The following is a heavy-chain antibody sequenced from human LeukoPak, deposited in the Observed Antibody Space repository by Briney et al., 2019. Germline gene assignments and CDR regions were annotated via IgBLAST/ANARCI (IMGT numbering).Heavy chain of an antibody. V-gene: IGHV3-33*01. CDR1: GFSFSNYD. J-gene: IGHJ4*02. CDR2: IWYDGSNK. CDR3: ARGDPTVTTKQNFDY. Sequence: GRSLRLSCAASGFSFSNYDMHWVRQAPGKGLEWVSVIWYDGSNKYYADSVKGRFTISRDNSKNTLYLQMNSLRVEDTAVYYCARGDPTVTTKQNFDYWGQGTLVTVSS. D-gene: IGHD4-17*01.